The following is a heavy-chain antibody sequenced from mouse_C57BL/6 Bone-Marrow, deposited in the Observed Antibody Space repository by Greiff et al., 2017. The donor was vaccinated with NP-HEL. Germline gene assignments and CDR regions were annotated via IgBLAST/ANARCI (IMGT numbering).Heavy chain of an antibody. Sequence: VQLQQSGAELARPGASVKLSCKASGYTFTSYGISWVKQRTGQGLEWIGEIYPRSGNTYYNEKFKGKATLTADKSSSTAYMELRSLTSEDSAVYFCARITTVVARDFDVWGTGTTVTVSS. CDR3: ARITTVVARDFDV. CDR1: GYTFTSYG. CDR2: IYPRSGNT. D-gene: IGHD1-1*01. V-gene: IGHV1-81*01. J-gene: IGHJ1*03.